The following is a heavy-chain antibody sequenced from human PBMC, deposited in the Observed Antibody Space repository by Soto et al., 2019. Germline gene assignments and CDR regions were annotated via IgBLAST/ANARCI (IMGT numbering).Heavy chain of an antibody. CDR3: ARDKITGLFDY. D-gene: IGHD2-8*02. CDR1: GGPFSVYY. J-gene: IGHJ4*02. V-gene: IGHV4-34*01. CDR2: INHSGST. Sequence: SETLPPTSAASGGPFSVYYWTWIRQPPGTGLEWIGEINHSGSTNYNPSLKSRVTISVDTSKNQFSLKLTSVTAADTAVYYCARDKITGLFDYWGQG.